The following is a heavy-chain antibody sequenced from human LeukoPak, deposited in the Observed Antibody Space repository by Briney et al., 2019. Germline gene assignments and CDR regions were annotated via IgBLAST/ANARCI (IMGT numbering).Heavy chain of an antibody. J-gene: IGHJ5*02. D-gene: IGHD1-26*01. CDR1: GFTFYNYG. Sequence: GGSLRLSCAVSGFTFYNYGMSWVRQAPGKGLEWVSTISGYGTSAYYADSVKGRFTVSRDSSKDTLYLQMNSLRAEDTGVYYCAKEDYSGSYNWFDPWGQGTLVTVSS. CDR3: AKEDYSGSYNWFDP. CDR2: ISGYGTSA. V-gene: IGHV3-23*01.